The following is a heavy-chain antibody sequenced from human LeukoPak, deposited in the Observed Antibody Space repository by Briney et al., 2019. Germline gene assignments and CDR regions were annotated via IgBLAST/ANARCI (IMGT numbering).Heavy chain of an antibody. V-gene: IGHV3-21*01. J-gene: IGHJ6*03. CDR2: ISSGSTYI. D-gene: IGHD5-12*01. Sequence: GGSLRLSCAASGFTFSSSSMNSVRQAPGKGLEWVSSISSGSTYIYYADSVKGRFTISRDNAKNSLYLQMNSLRAEDTAVYYCACTSGYDFSSYYYYYMDVWGKGTTVTVSS. CDR1: GFTFSSSS. CDR3: ACTSGYDFSSYYYYYMDV.